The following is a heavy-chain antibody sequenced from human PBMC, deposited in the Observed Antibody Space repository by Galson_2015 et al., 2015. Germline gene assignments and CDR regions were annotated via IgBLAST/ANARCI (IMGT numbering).Heavy chain of an antibody. V-gene: IGHV3-23*01. CDR1: GFTFSSYA. J-gene: IGHJ6*02. CDR3: AKSNRVVPAEAYYYYYYGMDV. D-gene: IGHD2-2*01. Sequence: SLRLSCAASGFTFSSYAMSWVRQAPGKGLGWVSAISGSGGSTYYADSVKGRFTISRDNSKNTLYLQMNSLRAEDTAVYYCAKSNRVVPAEAYYYYYYGMDVWGQGTTVTVSS. CDR2: ISGSGGST.